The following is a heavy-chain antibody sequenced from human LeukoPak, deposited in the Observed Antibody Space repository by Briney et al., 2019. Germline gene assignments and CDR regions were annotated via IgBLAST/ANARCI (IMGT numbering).Heavy chain of an antibody. D-gene: IGHD4-17*01. V-gene: IGHV5-51*01. CDR3: ARGHGDYVPIYYFDY. CDR1: GSSFTSYW. J-gene: IGHJ4*02. CDR2: IYPGDSDT. Sequence: GGSLQISCQGSGSSFTSYWIGGVRRLPGKGLEGMGIIYPGDSDTRYSPSFHGQVTISADKSISTAYMELSRLRSDDTAVYYCARGHGDYVPIYYFDYWGQGTLVTVSS.